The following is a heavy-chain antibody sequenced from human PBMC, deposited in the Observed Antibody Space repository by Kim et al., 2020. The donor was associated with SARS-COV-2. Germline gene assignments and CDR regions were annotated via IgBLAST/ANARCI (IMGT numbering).Heavy chain of an antibody. Sequence: ASVKVSCKASGYTFTSYAMHWVRQAPGQRLEWMGWINAGNGNTKYSQKFQSRVTITRDTSASTAYMELSSLRSEDTAVYYCAREMATIPAFDIWGQGTMVTVSS. V-gene: IGHV1-3*01. J-gene: IGHJ3*02. CDR3: AREMATIPAFDI. CDR1: GYTFTSYA. D-gene: IGHD5-12*01. CDR2: INAGNGNT.